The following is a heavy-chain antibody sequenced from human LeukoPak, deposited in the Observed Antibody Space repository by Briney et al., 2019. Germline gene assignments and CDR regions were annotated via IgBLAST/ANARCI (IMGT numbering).Heavy chain of an antibody. CDR3: ARDLLAAAGT. CDR2: IYYSGST. D-gene: IGHD6-13*01. J-gene: IGHJ4*02. V-gene: IGHV4-31*03. Sequence: SETLSLTCTVSGGSISSGGYYWSWIRQHPGKGLEWIGYIYYSGSTYYNPSLKSRVTISVDTSKNQFPLKLSSVTAADTAVYYCARDLLAAAGTWGQGTLVTVSS. CDR1: GGSISSGGYY.